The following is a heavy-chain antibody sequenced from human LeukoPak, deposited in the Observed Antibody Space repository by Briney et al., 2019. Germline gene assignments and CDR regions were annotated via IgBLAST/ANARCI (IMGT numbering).Heavy chain of an antibody. CDR2: INPNSGGT. CDR3: ARLTGGEYFDY. CDR1: GYTFTGYY. J-gene: IGHJ4*02. Sequence: ASVKVSCKASGYTFTGYYMHWVRQAPEQGLEWMGWINPNSGGTNYAQKFQGRVTTTRDTSISTAYMELSRLRSDDTAVYYCARLTGGEYFDYWGQGTLVTVSS. V-gene: IGHV1-2*02.